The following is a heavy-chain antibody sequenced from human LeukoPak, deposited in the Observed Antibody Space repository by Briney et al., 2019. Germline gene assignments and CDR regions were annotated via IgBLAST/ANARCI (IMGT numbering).Heavy chain of an antibody. CDR2: INPNSGGT. CDR3: ARDEGRDSHYGY. D-gene: IGHD4-17*01. J-gene: IGHJ4*02. Sequence: ASVKLSCKASGYTFTGYYMHWVRQAPGQGLEWMGGINPNSGGTNYAQKFQGRITMTSDTSISTAYLELSRLRSDAPAVYYCARDEGRDSHYGYWGQGTLVTVSS. V-gene: IGHV1-2*02. CDR1: GYTFTGYY.